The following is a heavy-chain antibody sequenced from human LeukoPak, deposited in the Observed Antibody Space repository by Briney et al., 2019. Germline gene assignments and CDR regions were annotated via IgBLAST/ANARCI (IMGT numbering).Heavy chain of an antibody. Sequence: PGGSLRLSCAASGFTFSSYAMSWVRQAPGKGLEWVSAISGSGGSTYYADSVKGQFTISRDNSKNTLYLQMNSLRAEDTAVYYCAKGGTYYDFWSGYRQFGYWGQGTLVTVSS. J-gene: IGHJ4*02. CDR3: AKGGTYYDFWSGYRQFGY. D-gene: IGHD3-3*01. CDR2: ISGSGGST. CDR1: GFTFSSYA. V-gene: IGHV3-23*01.